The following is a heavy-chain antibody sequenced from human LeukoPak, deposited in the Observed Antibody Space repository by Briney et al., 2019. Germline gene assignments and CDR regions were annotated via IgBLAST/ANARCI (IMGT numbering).Heavy chain of an antibody. CDR1: GFSFSDYY. Sequence: GGSLRLSCAASGFSFSDYYMNWIPQAPGKGLEWVSYISSSGSTIYHADSVKGRFTISRDNAKNSLYLQMNSLRAEDTAVYYCARCGSGYYYYMDVWGKGTTVTVSS. V-gene: IGHV3-11*04. D-gene: IGHD3-10*01. J-gene: IGHJ6*03. CDR2: ISSSGSTI. CDR3: ARCGSGYYYYMDV.